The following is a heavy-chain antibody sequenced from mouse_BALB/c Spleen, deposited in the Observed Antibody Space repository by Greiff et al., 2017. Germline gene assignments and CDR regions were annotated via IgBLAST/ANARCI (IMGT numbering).Heavy chain of an antibody. D-gene: IGHD1-1*01. Sequence: VQLQQSGAELVRPGTSVKISCKASGYTFTNYWLGWVKQRPGHGLEWIGDIYPGGGYTNYNEKFKGKATLTADTSSSTAYMQLSSLTSEDSAVYFCARSYYGGSPFAYWGQGTLVTVSA. V-gene: IGHV1-63*02. CDR2: IYPGGGYT. CDR3: ARSYYGGSPFAY. J-gene: IGHJ3*01. CDR1: GYTFTNYW.